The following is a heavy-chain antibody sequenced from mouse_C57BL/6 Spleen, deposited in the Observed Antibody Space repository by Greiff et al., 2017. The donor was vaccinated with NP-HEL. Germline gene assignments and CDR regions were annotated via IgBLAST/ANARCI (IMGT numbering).Heavy chain of an antibody. Sequence: VQLQQPGAELVKPGASVKLSCKASGYTFTGYWMQWVKQRPGQGLEWIGEIDPSDSYTNYNQKFKGKATLTVDTSSSTAYMQLSSLTAEDSAVYYCARRGSYYSNPGFAYWGQGTLVTVSA. J-gene: IGHJ3*01. CDR1: GYTFTGYW. CDR3: ARRGSYYSNPGFAY. V-gene: IGHV1-50*01. CDR2: IDPSDSYT. D-gene: IGHD2-5*01.